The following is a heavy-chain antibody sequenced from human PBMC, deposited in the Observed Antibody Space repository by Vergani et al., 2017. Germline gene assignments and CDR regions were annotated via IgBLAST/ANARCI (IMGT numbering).Heavy chain of an antibody. CDR3: AREGHGYYYDSSGYWVDY. Sequence: QVQLQESGPGLVKPSQTLSLTCTVSGGSISSGSYYWSWIRQPAGKGLEWIGRIYTSGSTNYNPSLKSRVTISVDTSKNQFSLKLSSVTAADTAVYYCAREGHGYYYDSSGYWVDYWGQGTLVTVSS. CDR2: IYTSGST. J-gene: IGHJ4*02. CDR1: GGSISSGSYY. V-gene: IGHV4-61*02. D-gene: IGHD3-22*01.